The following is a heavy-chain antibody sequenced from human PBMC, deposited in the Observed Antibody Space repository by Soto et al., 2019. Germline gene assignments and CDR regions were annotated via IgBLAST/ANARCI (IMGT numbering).Heavy chain of an antibody. CDR2: ISGSGGST. Sequence: GGSLRLSCAASGFTFSSYAMSWVLQAPGKGLEWVSAISGSGGSTYYADSVKGRFTISRDNSKNTLYLQMNSLRAEDTAVYYCAKVSPGVGATSYYFYDWGQGSLVTVSS. V-gene: IGHV3-23*01. CDR1: GFTFSSYA. CDR3: AKVSPGVGATSYYFYD. D-gene: IGHD1-26*01. J-gene: IGHJ4*02.